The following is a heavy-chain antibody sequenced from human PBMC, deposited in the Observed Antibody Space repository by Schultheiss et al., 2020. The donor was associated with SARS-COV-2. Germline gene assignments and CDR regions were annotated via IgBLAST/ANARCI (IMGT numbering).Heavy chain of an antibody. V-gene: IGHV3-21*01. J-gene: IGHJ6*02. Sequence: GGSLRLSCAASGFTFSSYSMNWVRQAPGKGLEWVSSISSSSSYIYYADSVKGRFTISRDNSKNTLYLQMNSLRAEDTAVYYCASERGNTYYYDSSGYYNYYGMDVWGQGTTVTVSS. CDR2: ISSSSSYI. CDR3: ASERGNTYYYDSSGYYNYYGMDV. D-gene: IGHD3-22*01. CDR1: GFTFSSYS.